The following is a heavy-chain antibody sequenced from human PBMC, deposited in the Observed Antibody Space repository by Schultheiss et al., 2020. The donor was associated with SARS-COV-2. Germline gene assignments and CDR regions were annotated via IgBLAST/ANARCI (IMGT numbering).Heavy chain of an antibody. J-gene: IGHJ4*02. CDR3: ARSGVPVQLERRSPLDY. D-gene: IGHD1-1*01. CDR1: GFTFSSYA. Sequence: GGSLRLSCAASGFTFSSYAMHWVRQAPGKGLEYVSAISSNGGSTYYANSVKGRFTISRDNAKNSLYLQMNSLRAEDTAVYYCARSGVPVQLERRSPLDYWGQGTLVTVAS. CDR2: ISSNGGST. V-gene: IGHV3-64*01.